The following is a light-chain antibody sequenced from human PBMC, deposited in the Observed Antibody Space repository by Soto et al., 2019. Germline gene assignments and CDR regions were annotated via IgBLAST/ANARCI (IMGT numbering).Light chain of an antibody. Sequence: DIVMTQSPDSLAVSLGERATINCKSSQSLLYSSNNKNFLAWYQQKPGQPPKLLFYWASTRQSGVPDRFSGSGSGTDSTLTISSLEPEDFAVYYCQQRSTSFGGGTKVDI. CDR3: QQRSTS. J-gene: IGKJ4*01. V-gene: IGKV4-1*01. CDR2: WAS. CDR1: QSLLYSSNNKNF.